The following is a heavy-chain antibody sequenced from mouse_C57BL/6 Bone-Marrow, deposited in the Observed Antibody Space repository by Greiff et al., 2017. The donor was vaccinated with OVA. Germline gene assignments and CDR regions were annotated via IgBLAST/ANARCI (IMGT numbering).Heavy chain of an antibody. V-gene: IGHV1-54*01. J-gene: IGHJ2*01. D-gene: IGHD2-5*01. CDR1: GYAFTNYL. Sequence: QVQLQQSGAELVRPGTSVKVSCKASGYAFTNYLIEWVKQRPGQGLEWIGVINPGSGGTNYNEKFKGKATLTADKSSSTAYMQLSSLTSEDSAVYICARYDSKGYYFDYWGQGTTLTVSS. CDR2: INPGSGGT. CDR3: ARYDSKGYYFDY.